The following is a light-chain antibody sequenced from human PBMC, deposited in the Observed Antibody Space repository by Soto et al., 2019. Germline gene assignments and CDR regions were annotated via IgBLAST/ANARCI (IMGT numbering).Light chain of an antibody. CDR1: QSISSN. CDR2: GAS. V-gene: IGKV3-15*01. CDR3: QQYSNWPPALT. Sequence: EIVMTQSPSTLSVSPGESATLSCRASQSISSNLAWYQQKPGQAPRLLIYGASTRATGIPARFSGSGSGTECTLTSSSLQSEDFVVYYCQQYSNWPPALTFGGGTTVEIK. J-gene: IGKJ4*01.